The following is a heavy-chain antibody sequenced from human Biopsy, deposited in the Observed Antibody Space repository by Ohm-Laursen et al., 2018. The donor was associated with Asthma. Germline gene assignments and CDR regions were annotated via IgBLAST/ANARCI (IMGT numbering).Heavy chain of an antibody. CDR2: HDHGEGGT. Sequence: GSVKVSCKISGYSLTDLSMHWVRQAPGQGLEWMGGHDHGEGGTVNARRFQGRVTMTEDTSTDTAYMELSSLSSDDTAVYYCASDFPKDYVRYNFQFWGQGTLVTVSS. J-gene: IGHJ4*02. CDR1: GYSLTDLS. CDR3: ASDFPKDYVRYNFQF. D-gene: IGHD4-17*01. V-gene: IGHV1-24*01.